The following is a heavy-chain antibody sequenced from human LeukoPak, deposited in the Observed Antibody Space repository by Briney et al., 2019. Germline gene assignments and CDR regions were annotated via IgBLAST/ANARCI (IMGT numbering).Heavy chain of an antibody. D-gene: IGHD3-9*01. J-gene: IGHJ4*02. CDR2: IYHSGST. Sequence: SEALSLTCTVSGGSISSGGYYWSWIRQPPGQGLEWIGYIYHSGSTYYNPSLKSRVTISVDRSKNQFSLKLSSVTAADTAVYYCARRDVLRYFDVDYWGQGTLVTVSS. CDR3: ARRDVLRYFDVDY. CDR1: GGSISSGGYY. V-gene: IGHV4-30-2*01.